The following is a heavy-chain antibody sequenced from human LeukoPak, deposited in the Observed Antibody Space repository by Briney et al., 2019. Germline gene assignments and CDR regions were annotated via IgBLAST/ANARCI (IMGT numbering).Heavy chain of an antibody. CDR3: ARASTPAVPGESVYFDY. CDR2: IYHSGST. D-gene: IGHD3-10*01. CDR1: GGSISSSNW. Sequence: PSETLSLTCAVSGGSISSSNWWSWVRQPPGKGLEWIGEIYHSGSTNYNPSLESRVTISVDKSKNQFSLKLSSVTAADAAVYYCARASTPAVPGESVYFDYWGQGTLVTVSS. J-gene: IGHJ4*02. V-gene: IGHV4-4*02.